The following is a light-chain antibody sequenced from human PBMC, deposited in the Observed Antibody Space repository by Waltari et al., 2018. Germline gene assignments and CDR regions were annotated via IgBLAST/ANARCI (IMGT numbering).Light chain of an antibody. J-gene: IGLJ3*02. CDR2: RNN. CDR3: AAWDDSLSGWV. Sequence: QSVLTQPPSADGTPGQGVTISWSGSSSDIWRNYVYLYQPIPGTAPNLLIYRNNQRPSGVPDRFSGSKSGTSASLSISGLRSEDEADYYCAAWDDSLSGWVFGGGTKLTVL. CDR1: SSDIWRNY. V-gene: IGLV1-47*01.